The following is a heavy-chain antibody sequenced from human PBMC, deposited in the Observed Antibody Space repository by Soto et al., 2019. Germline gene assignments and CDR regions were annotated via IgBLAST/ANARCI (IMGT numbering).Heavy chain of an antibody. CDR2: LSSRRRTI. V-gene: IGHV3-48*02. Sequence: QGKGLEWVSYLSSRRRTIYYADSVKGRFTISRDNAKNALYLRMNSLRDEDTAVYYCARDVFFFSFSSRRRHTRSLNGLPFLLNRSSDL. D-gene: IGHD2-15*01. CDR3: ARDVFFFSFSSRRRHTRSLNGLPFLLNRSSDL. J-gene: IGHJ2*01.